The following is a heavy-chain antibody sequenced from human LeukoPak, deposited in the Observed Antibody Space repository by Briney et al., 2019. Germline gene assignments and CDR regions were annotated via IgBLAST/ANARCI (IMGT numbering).Heavy chain of an antibody. V-gene: IGHV4-34*01. CDR3: ARDWGVSARPGYMDV. CDR1: GGSFSGYY. Sequence: SETLSLTCAVYGGSFSGYYWSWIRQPPGKGLEWIGEINHSGSTKYNPSLKSRVTISVDTSKNQFSLRLSSVTAADTAVYYCARDWGVSARPGYMDVWGKGTTVTVSS. J-gene: IGHJ6*03. CDR2: INHSGST. D-gene: IGHD6-6*01.